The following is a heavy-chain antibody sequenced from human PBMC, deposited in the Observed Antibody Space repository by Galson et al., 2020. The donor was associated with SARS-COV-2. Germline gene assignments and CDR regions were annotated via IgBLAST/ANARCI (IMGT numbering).Heavy chain of an antibody. CDR1: GYTFTSYG. CDR3: ARDAFDWLLRAPHDYYYGMDV. D-gene: IGHD3-9*01. Sequence: ASVKVSCKASGYTFTSYGISWVRQAPGQGLEWMGWISAYNGNTNYAQKLQGRVTMTTDTSTSTAYMELRSLRSDDTAVYYCARDAFDWLLRAPHDYYYGMDVWGQGTTVTVSS. CDR2: ISAYNGNT. V-gene: IGHV1-18*01. J-gene: IGHJ6*02.